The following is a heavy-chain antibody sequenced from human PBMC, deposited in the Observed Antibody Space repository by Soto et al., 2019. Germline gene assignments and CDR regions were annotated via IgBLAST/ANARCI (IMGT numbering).Heavy chain of an antibody. V-gene: IGHV3-23*01. CDR3: AKGIIGYCSSTSCYPVDY. CDR2: ISGSGGST. CDR1: GFTFSSYA. Sequence: PGGSLRLSCAASGFTFSSYAMSWVRQAPGKGLEWVSAISGSGGSTYYADTVKGRFTISRDNSKNKLYLQMNSLRAEDTAVYYCAKGIIGYCSSTSCYPVDYWGQGTLVTVSS. D-gene: IGHD2-2*01. J-gene: IGHJ4*02.